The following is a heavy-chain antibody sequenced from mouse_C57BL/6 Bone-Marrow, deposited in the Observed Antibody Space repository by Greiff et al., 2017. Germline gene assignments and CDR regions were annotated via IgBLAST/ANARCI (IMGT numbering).Heavy chain of an antibody. J-gene: IGHJ3*01. V-gene: IGHV2-9-1*01. D-gene: IGHD1-1*01. CDR1: GFSFTSHA. Sequence: QVPLQQSGPGLVAPSQSLSITCTFSGFSFTSHAISWVRPPTGKGLEWVGVIWTGGGTNYNSALKSRLSISKDNSKSQVFLKMNSLQTDDTARYYCARNDYYGSSSSWFAYWGQGTLVTVSA. CDR3: ARNDYYGSSSSWFAY. CDR2: IWTGGGT.